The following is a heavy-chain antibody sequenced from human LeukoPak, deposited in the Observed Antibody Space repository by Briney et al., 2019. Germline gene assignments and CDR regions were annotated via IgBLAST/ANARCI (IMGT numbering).Heavy chain of an antibody. CDR1: GFTFSSYS. D-gene: IGHD5-12*01. CDR3: ARVLSDHSGYDRSYFDY. V-gene: IGHV3-21*01. J-gene: IGHJ4*02. Sequence: GGSLRLSCAGSGFTFSSYSMNWVRQAPGKGLEWVSSISSSSTYIYYADSVKGRFTISRDNAKNSLYLQMNSLRAEDTAVYYCARVLSDHSGYDRSYFDYWGQGTLVTVSS. CDR2: ISSSSTYI.